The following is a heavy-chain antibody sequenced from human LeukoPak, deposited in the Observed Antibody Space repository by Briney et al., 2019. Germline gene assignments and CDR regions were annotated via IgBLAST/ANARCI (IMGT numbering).Heavy chain of an antibody. V-gene: IGHV4-34*01. CDR2: INHSGST. D-gene: IGHD6-19*01. CDR3: ASQRGWYGGFDY. Sequence: SETLSLTCAVYGESFSGYYWSWIRQPPGKGLEWIGEINHSGSTNYNPSLKSRVTISVDTSKNQFSLKLSSVTAADTAVYYCASQRGWYGGFDYWGQGTLVTVSS. CDR1: GESFSGYY. J-gene: IGHJ4*02.